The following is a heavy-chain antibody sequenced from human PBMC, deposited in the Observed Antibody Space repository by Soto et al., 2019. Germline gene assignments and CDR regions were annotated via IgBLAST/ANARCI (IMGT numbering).Heavy chain of an antibody. V-gene: IGHV4-61*01. J-gene: IGHJ4*02. CDR3: ATGRYYYGSEY. CDR1: GDSVNSGTYY. D-gene: IGHD3-10*01. CDR2: FYYGGTT. Sequence: QVQLQESGPGLVKPSETLSLTCTVSGDSVNSGTYYWSWIRQPPGKALEWIGYFYYGGTTNYNPSLKSRVTISVDTSKNQSSLRLYSVTAGDTAVYYCATGRYYYGSEYWGQGSLVTVSS.